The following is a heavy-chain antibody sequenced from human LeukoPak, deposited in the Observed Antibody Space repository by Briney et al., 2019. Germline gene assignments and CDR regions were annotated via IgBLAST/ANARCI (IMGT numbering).Heavy chain of an antibody. D-gene: IGHD2/OR15-2a*01. Sequence: SETLSLTCTVSGGSISSSNHYWGWIRRPPRRGLEWIGSIYYSGSTYYNPSLKSRVTISVDTSKNRFSLKLSSVTAADTAVYYCARHGIYPDSTLPLDYWGQGTLVTVSS. J-gene: IGHJ4*02. V-gene: IGHV4-39*01. CDR1: GGSISSSNHY. CDR3: ARHGIYPDSTLPLDY. CDR2: IYYSGST.